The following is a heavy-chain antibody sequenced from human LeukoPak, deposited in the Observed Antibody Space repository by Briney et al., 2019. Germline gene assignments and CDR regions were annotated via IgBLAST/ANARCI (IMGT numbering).Heavy chain of an antibody. CDR1: GGSISSSSYY. J-gene: IGHJ4*02. CDR2: ISSSSTT. Sequence: PSETLSLTCTVSGGSISSSSYYWGWIRQPPGKGLEWVSYISSSSTTYYADSVKGRFTISRDNAKNSLYLQMNSLRAEDTAVYYCARDLHSYGYWGQGTLVTVSS. D-gene: IGHD5-18*01. CDR3: ARDLHSYGY. V-gene: IGHV3-69-1*01.